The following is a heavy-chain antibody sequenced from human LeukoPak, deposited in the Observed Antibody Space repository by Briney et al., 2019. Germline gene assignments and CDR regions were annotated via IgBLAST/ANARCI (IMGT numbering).Heavy chain of an antibody. Sequence: ASVKVSCKASGYTFTGYYMHWVRQAPGQGLEWMGWTNPNSGGTNYAQKFQGRVTMTRDTSISTAYMELSRLRSDDTAVYYCARFVVVTAGFDDAFDIWGQGTMVTVSS. CDR2: TNPNSGGT. CDR3: ARFVVVTAGFDDAFDI. V-gene: IGHV1-2*02. D-gene: IGHD2-21*02. J-gene: IGHJ3*02. CDR1: GYTFTGYY.